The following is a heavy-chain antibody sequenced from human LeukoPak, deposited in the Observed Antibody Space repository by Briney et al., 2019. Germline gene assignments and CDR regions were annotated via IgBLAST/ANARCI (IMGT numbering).Heavy chain of an antibody. Sequence: ASVKVSCKASGYTFTGYYMHWVRQAPGQGLEWMGWINPNSGGTNYAQKLQGRVIMTRDTSISTAYMALSRLRSDDTAVYYCATTRGLQLYDAFDIWGQGTMVTVSS. CDR1: GYTFTGYY. J-gene: IGHJ3*02. CDR2: INPNSGGT. CDR3: ATTRGLQLYDAFDI. V-gene: IGHV1-2*02. D-gene: IGHD6-13*01.